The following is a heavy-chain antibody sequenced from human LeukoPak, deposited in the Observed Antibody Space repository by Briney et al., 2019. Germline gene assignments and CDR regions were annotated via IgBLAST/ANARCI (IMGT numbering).Heavy chain of an antibody. CDR2: VYYSGST. CDR1: GGSISSGGYY. CDR3: ARGESWSGYTDY. V-gene: IGHV4-31*03. J-gene: IGHJ4*02. Sequence: PSETLSLTCTVSGGSISSGGYYWSWIRQHPGKGLEWIGYVYYSGSTYYNPSLKSRVTISVDTSKNQFSLKLSSVTAADTAVYYCARGESWSGYTDYWGQGTLATVSS. D-gene: IGHD3-3*01.